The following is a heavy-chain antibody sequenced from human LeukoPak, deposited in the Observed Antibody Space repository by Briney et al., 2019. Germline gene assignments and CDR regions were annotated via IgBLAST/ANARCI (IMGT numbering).Heavy chain of an antibody. CDR1: GFTFSRHY. J-gene: IGHJ3*02. CDR2: IKQDGSDK. Sequence: GGSLRLSCAASGFTFSRHYMTWVRQAPGKGLEWVANIKQDGSDKHYVHSVKGRFTISKDNAQKTLYLQMYTLRAQDTAVYCCAIEAIVGGIDDAFPMSGERRMLTAS. D-gene: IGHD1-26*01. V-gene: IGHV3-7*01. CDR3: AIEAIVGGIDDAFPM.